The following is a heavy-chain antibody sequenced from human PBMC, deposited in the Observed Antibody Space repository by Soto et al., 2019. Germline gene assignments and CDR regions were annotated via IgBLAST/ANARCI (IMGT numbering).Heavy chain of an antibody. V-gene: IGHV1-18*04. CDR3: LSENGALNRFDP. Sequence: QVQLVQSGAEVKKPGASVKVSCKASGYTFTSYGISWVRQAPGQGLEWMGWISAYNGNTNYAQKLHGRDTMPTDTSTSTAYMELSSLSSDDTAVYYCLSENGALNRFDPRGQGTLVTVSS. CDR2: ISAYNGNT. D-gene: IGHD4-17*01. CDR1: GYTFTSYG. J-gene: IGHJ5*02.